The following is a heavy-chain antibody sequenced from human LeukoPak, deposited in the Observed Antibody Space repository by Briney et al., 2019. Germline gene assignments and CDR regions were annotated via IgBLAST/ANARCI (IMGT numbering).Heavy chain of an antibody. V-gene: IGHV3-30*18. J-gene: IGHJ4*02. CDR2: ISYDGSNK. CDR3: AKEGDLSFDY. D-gene: IGHD3-16*02. Sequence: GRSLRLSCAASGFTFSSYGMHWVRQAPGKGLEWVAVISYDGSNKYYADSVKGRFTISRDNSQNTVYLQMNSLRAEDTAVYYCAKEGDLSFDYWGQGTLVTVSA. CDR1: GFTFSSYG.